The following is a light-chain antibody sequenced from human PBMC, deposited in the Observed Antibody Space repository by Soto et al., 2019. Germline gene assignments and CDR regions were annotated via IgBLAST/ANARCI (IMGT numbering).Light chain of an antibody. CDR1: SSNIGNSH. V-gene: IGLV1-51*02. CDR2: ETE. CDR3: GTWDSSLSVWV. Sequence: QSVLTQPPSVSAAPGQKVTMSCSGGSSNIGNSHVSWYQHLPGTAPKLLINETEQRPSDIPDRFSASKSGTSATLAISGLQPGDEADYYCGTWDSSLSVWVLGGGTKVTVL. J-gene: IGLJ3*02.